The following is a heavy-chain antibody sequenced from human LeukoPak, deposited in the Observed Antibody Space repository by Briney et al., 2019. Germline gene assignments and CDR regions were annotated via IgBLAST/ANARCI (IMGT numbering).Heavy chain of an antibody. V-gene: IGHV1-69*06. J-gene: IGHJ5*02. D-gene: IGHD2-8*01. CDR3: ARAGIPGYCTNVTCSNWLDP. CDR2: IIPMFGTP. Sequence: SVKVSCKASGGTFTTYAIIWVRQAPGQGLEWMGGIIPMFGTPNYAQRLQGRVTITADKSTKTAYMELRSLRYEDTAVYFCARAGIPGYCTNVTCSNWLDPWGQGTLVTVSS. CDR1: GGTFTTYA.